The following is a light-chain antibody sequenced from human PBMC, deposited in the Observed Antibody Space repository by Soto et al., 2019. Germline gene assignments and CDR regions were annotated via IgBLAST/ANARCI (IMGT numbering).Light chain of an antibody. V-gene: IGLV2-14*01. J-gene: IGLJ1*01. CDR1: SSDLGGYNF. CDR2: QVS. Sequence: QSALTQPASVSGSPGQSITISCTGTSSDLGGYNFVSWYQHHPGKAPKLMIYQVSNRPSGVSNRFSGSKSGNTASLTISGLQAVDEADYYCCSYTSSSPYVFGTGTKLTVL. CDR3: CSYTSSSPYV.